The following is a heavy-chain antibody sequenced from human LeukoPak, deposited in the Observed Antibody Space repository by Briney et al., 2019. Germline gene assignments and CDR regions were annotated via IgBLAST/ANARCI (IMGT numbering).Heavy chain of an antibody. CDR2: IYSGGST. V-gene: IGHV3-53*01. J-gene: IGHJ4*02. CDR1: GFTVSSNY. CDR3: TSSGIAAAGTWRVSYESDY. D-gene: IGHD6-13*01. Sequence: GGSLRLSCAASGFTVSSNYMSWVRQAPGKGLEWVSVIYSGGSTYYADSVKGRFTISRDNSKNTLYLQMNSLRAEDTAVYYCTSSGIAAAGTWRVSYESDYWGQGTLVTVSS.